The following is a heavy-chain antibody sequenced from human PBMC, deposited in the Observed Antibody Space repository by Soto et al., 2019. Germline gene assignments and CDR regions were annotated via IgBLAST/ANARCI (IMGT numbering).Heavy chain of an antibody. V-gene: IGHV1-69*01. CDR3: ARDLEVAAAGDYGMDV. Sequence: QVQLVQSGAEVKKPGSSVKVSCKASGGTFSSYAISWVRQAPGQGLEWMGGIIPIFGTANYAQKFQGRVTIAADESTRTADMELSSLRSEDTAVYYCARDLEVAAAGDYGMDVWGQGTTVTVSS. J-gene: IGHJ6*02. D-gene: IGHD6-13*01. CDR2: IIPIFGTA. CDR1: GGTFSSYA.